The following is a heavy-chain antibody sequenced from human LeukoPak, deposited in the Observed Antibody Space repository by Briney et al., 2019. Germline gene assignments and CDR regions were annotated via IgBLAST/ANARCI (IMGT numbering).Heavy chain of an antibody. Sequence: GGSLRLSCAASGFNFNYYAMSWVRQAPGKGLEWVSGISDNEEVPYYTDSVKGRFTISRDNAKNTVYPQLNNLRADDTAVYFCARHDSFIPYWGQGTLVSVSS. D-gene: IGHD5-18*01. V-gene: IGHV3-23*01. CDR1: GFNFNYYA. CDR2: ISDNEEVP. J-gene: IGHJ4*02. CDR3: ARHDSFIPY.